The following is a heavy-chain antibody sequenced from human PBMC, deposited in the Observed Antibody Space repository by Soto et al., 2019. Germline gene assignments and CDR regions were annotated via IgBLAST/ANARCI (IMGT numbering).Heavy chain of an antibody. CDR1: GFTFSSYS. Sequence: GGSLRLSCAASGFTFSSYSMNWVRQAPGKGLEWVSYISSSSSTIYYADSVKGRFTISRDNAKNSLYLQMNSLRAEDTAVYYCARDRKKHSIVATITRWFDPWGQGTLVTVSS. CDR2: ISSSSSTI. D-gene: IGHD5-12*01. V-gene: IGHV3-48*01. CDR3: ARDRKKHSIVATITRWFDP. J-gene: IGHJ5*02.